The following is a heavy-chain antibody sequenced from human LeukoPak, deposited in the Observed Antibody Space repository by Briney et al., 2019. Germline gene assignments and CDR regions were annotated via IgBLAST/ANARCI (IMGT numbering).Heavy chain of an antibody. CDR3: ATHIAAAERRFDY. J-gene: IGHJ4*02. D-gene: IGHD6-13*01. V-gene: IGHV3-23*01. CDR2: ISGSGGST. Sequence: GGSLRLSCAASGFTFSSYAMSWVRQAPGKGLEWVSAISGSGGSTYYADSVKGRFTISRDNSKNTLYLQMNSLRAEDTAVYYCATHIAAAERRFDYWGQGTLVTVSS. CDR1: GFTFSSYA.